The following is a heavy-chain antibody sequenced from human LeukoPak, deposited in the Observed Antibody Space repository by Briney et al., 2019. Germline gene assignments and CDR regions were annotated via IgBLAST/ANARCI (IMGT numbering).Heavy chain of an antibody. CDR2: ISSSGSTI. CDR1: GFTFSSYE. D-gene: IGHD3-22*01. Sequence: PGGSLRLSCAASGFTFSSYEMNWVRQAPGKGLEWVSYISSSGSTIYYADSVKGRFTISRDNSKNTLYLQMNSLRAEDTAVYYCARDRLGFDYWGQGTLVTVSS. CDR3: ARDRLGFDY. V-gene: IGHV3-48*03. J-gene: IGHJ4*02.